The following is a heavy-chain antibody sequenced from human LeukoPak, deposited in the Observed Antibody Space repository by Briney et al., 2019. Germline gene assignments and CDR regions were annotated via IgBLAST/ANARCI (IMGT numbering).Heavy chain of an antibody. CDR2: ISSSSSYI. V-gene: IGHV3-21*01. Sequence: PGGSLRLSCAASGFTFSSYSMNWVRQAPGKGLEWVSSISSSSSYIYYADSVKGRFTISRDNAKNSLYLQMNSLRAEDTAVYYCARDRSFRAMVRGVIMNAFDIWGQGTMVTVSS. CDR3: ARDRSFRAMVRGVIMNAFDI. J-gene: IGHJ3*02. D-gene: IGHD3-10*01. CDR1: GFTFSSYS.